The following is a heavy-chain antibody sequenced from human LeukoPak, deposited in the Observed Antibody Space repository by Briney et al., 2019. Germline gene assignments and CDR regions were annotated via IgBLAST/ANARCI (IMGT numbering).Heavy chain of an antibody. D-gene: IGHD2-2*01. Sequence: GGSLRLSCAASGFTFSGYTMTWVRQAPGKGPEWVSSISNSSTYIYYADSVKGRFTISRDNVQNSLSLQMNSLRAEDTAVYYCARWVCSSTSCYYFDYWGQGSLVVVSS. J-gene: IGHJ4*02. CDR1: GFTFSGYT. V-gene: IGHV3-21*01. CDR3: ARWVCSSTSCYYFDY. CDR2: ISNSSTYI.